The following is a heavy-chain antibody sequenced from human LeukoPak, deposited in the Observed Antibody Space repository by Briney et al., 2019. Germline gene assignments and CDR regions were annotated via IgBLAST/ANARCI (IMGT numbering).Heavy chain of an antibody. V-gene: IGHV3-20*04. CDR3: ARVAFPYYYYYMDV. D-gene: IGHD3-10*01. J-gene: IGHJ6*03. CDR1: GFIFEDYV. CDR2: INWNGGST. Sequence: PTGGSLRLSCAASGFIFEDYVMCWVRQRPGKGLEWVSGINWNGGSTDYADSVKGRFTISRDNAKNSLYLQMNSLRAEDTALYYCARVAFPYYYYYMDVWGQGTTVTVSS.